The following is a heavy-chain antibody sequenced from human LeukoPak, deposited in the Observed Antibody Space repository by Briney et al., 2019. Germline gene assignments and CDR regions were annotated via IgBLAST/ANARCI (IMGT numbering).Heavy chain of an antibody. CDR2: IYTSGST. CDR1: GGSISSYH. V-gene: IGHV4-4*07. CDR3: ARDPLGAAAGYYYYGMDV. Sequence: SETLSLTCTVSGGSISSYHWSWIRQPAGKGLEWIGRIYTSGSTNYNPSLKSRVTMSVDTSKNQFSLKLSSVTAADTAVYYCARDPLGAAAGYYYYGMDVWGQGTTVTVSS. D-gene: IGHD6-13*01. J-gene: IGHJ6*02.